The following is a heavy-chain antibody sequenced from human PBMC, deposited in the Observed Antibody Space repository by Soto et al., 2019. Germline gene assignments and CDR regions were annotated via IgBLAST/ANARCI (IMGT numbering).Heavy chain of an antibody. D-gene: IGHD3-16*02. Sequence: PGGSLRLSCAASGFSFCDYSMNWFRQAPGKGLEWVSAISGSGGSTYYADSVKGRFTISRDNSKNTLHLQMNSLRAKDTAVYYCARLGLHLGELSLYLDYFDYWGQGTLVTVSP. V-gene: IGHV3-23*01. CDR2: ISGSGGST. CDR1: GFSFCDYS. CDR3: ARLGLHLGELSLYLDYFDY. J-gene: IGHJ4*02.